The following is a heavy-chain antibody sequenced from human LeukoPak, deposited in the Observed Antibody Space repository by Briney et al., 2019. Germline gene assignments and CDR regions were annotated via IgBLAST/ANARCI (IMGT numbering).Heavy chain of an antibody. CDR3: ARDTKAGEGLRDY. V-gene: IGHV3-66*01. CDR2: IYSGGST. Sequence: GGSLRLSCAASGFTVSSTYMSWVRQAPGKGLEWVSLIYSGGSTYYADSVKGRFTISRDNSKNTVYLQMNSLRAEDTAVYYCARDTKAGEGLRDYWGQGTLVTVSS. D-gene: IGHD7-27*01. J-gene: IGHJ4*02. CDR1: GFTVSSTY.